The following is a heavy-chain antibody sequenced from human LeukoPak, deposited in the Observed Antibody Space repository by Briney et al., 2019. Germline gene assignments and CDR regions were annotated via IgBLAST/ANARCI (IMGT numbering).Heavy chain of an antibody. J-gene: IGHJ3*02. V-gene: IGHV3-48*01. CDR3: ARDAPPYYYDSSGYPDAFDI. Sequence: GESLRLSCAASGFTFSSYSMNWVRQAPGKGLEWVSYISSSSTIYYADSVKGRFTISRDNAKNSLYLQMNSLRAEDTAVYYCARDAPPYYYDSSGYPDAFDIWGQGTMVTVSS. D-gene: IGHD3-22*01. CDR1: GFTFSSYS. CDR2: ISSSSTI.